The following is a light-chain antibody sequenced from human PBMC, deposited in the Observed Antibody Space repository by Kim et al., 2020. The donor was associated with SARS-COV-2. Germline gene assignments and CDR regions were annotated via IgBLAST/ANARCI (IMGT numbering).Light chain of an antibody. CDR3: CSYAGSGTWV. V-gene: IGLV2-23*02. CDR2: DVT. CDR1: NSAVESYSI. J-gene: IGLJ3*02. Sequence: GQWITINSNGTNSAVESYSIVSWNQQHPGTAPKLIIYDVTKRTSGVSNRFSGSKSGNTASQTISGLQTEDEADYHCCSYAGSGTWVFGGETQLTVL.